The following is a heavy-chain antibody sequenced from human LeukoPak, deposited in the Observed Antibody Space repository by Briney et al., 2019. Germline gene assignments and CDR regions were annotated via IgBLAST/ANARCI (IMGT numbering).Heavy chain of an antibody. CDR1: DESISKHY. CDR2: VFSSGST. V-gene: IGHV4-59*08. Sequence: AETLSLTCTVSDESISKHYWNWIRQPPGKGLEWIGYVFSSGSTDYNPSLKSRVTISLDTSRNLFSLSLTSVTAADTAVYYCGRHFGGSSGSFYTDCWGQGTLVTVSS. D-gene: IGHD3-10*01. CDR3: GRHFGGSSGSFYTDC. J-gene: IGHJ4*02.